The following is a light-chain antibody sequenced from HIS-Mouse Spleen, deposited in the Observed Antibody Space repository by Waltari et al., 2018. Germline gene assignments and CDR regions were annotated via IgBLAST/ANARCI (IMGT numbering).Light chain of an antibody. J-gene: IGLJ2*01. V-gene: IGLV2-14*03. Sequence: QSALTQPASVSGSPGQSITISCTGTSSDVGGYNYVSWYQQHPGKAPKLMIYDVSNRPAGVSNRFSGSKSGNPASLTISGLQAEDEADYYCSSYTSSSFNVVFGGGTKVTVL. CDR3: SSYTSSSFNVV. CDR2: DVS. CDR1: SSDVGGYNY.